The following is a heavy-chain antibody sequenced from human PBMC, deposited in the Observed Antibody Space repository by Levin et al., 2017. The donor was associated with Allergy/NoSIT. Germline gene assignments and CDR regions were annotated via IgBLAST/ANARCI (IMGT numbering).Heavy chain of an antibody. CDR3: ARGRPFDILTGLFDY. CDR2: INPNSGGT. CDR1: GYTFTGYY. D-gene: IGHD3-9*01. V-gene: IGHV1-2*02. Sequence: ASVKVSCKASGYTFTGYYMHWVRQAPGQGLEWMGWINPNSGGTNYAQKFQGRVTMTRDTSISTAYMELSRLRSDDTAVYYCARGRPFDILTGLFDYWGQGTLVTVSS. J-gene: IGHJ4*02.